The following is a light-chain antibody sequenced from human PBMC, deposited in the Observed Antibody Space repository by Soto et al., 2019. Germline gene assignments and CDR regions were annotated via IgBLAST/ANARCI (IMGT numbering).Light chain of an antibody. Sequence: EIVLTQSPGTLSLSPGERATLSCRASQSVSSSYLAWYQQKPGQAPRLLIYGASSRATGIPDRFSGSGSGTDFTLTISRLEPEDFAVYYCQQYGSSSLWTFGQATKVDIK. CDR3: QQYGSSSLWT. CDR1: QSVSSSY. J-gene: IGKJ1*01. V-gene: IGKV3-20*01. CDR2: GAS.